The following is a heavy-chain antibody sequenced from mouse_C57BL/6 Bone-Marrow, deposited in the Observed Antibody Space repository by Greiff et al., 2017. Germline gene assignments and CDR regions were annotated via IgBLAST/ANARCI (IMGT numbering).Heavy chain of an antibody. CDR1: GFSLTSYG. D-gene: IGHD2-3*01. V-gene: IGHV2-2*01. CDR2: IWSGGST. J-gene: IGHJ3*01. CDR3: ARGMMVTTGAWFAY. Sequence: VQVVESGPGLVQPSQSLSITCTVSGFSLTSYGVHWVRQSPGKGLEWLGVIWSGGSTDYNAAFISRLSISKDNSKSQVFCKMNSLQADDTAIYYCARGMMVTTGAWFAYWGQGTLVTVSA.